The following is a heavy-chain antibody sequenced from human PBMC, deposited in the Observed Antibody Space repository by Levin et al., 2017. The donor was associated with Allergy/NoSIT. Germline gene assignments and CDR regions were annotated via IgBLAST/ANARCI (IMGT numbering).Heavy chain of an antibody. J-gene: IGHJ4*02. CDR3: ARDRGAYDESSGYFDY. D-gene: IGHD3-22*01. V-gene: IGHV1-18*01. Sequence: ASVKVSCKASGYTFPNYGFSWVRQAPGQGLEWMGWISAYNANTKSAQKFQGRVTMTTDTSTSTAYMELRSLRSDDTAVYYCARDRGAYDESSGYFDYWGQGTLVTVSS. CDR1: GYTFPNYG. CDR2: ISAYNANT.